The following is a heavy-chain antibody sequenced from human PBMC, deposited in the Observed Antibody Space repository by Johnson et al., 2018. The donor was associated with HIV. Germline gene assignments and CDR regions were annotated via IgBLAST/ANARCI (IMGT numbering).Heavy chain of an antibody. Sequence: VQLVESGGGLVQPGGSLRLSCAASGFTVSSNYMSWVRQAPGKGLEWVSVLYSDGGTYYADSVKGRFTISRDNAKNSLYLQMNSLRAEDTAVYYCARGPSAYCGGDCPGGAFDLWGQGTMVTVSS. D-gene: IGHD2-21*02. J-gene: IGHJ3*01. CDR1: GFTVSSNY. CDR2: LYSDGGT. V-gene: IGHV3-66*01. CDR3: ARGPSAYCGGDCPGGAFDL.